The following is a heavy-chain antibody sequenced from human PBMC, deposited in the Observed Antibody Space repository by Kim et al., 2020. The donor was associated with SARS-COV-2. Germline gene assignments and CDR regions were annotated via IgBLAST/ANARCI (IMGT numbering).Heavy chain of an antibody. CDR3: AREEGIGTQNYYYYGMDV. J-gene: IGHJ6*02. V-gene: IGHV4-61*02. CDR2: IYTSGST. CDR1: GGSISSGSYY. Sequence: SETLSLTCTVSGGSISSGSYYWSWIRQPAGKGLEWIGRIYTSGSTNYNPSLKSRVTISVDTSKNQFSLKLSSVTAADTAVYYCAREEGIGTQNYYYYGMDVWGQGTTVTVSS. D-gene: IGHD1-7*01.